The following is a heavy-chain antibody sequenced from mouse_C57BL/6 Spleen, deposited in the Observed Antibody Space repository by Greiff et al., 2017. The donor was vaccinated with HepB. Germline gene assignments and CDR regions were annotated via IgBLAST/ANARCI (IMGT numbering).Heavy chain of an antibody. CDR1: GYTFTSYW. Sequence: QVQLKQPGAELVRPGTSVKLSCKASGYTFTSYWMHWVKQRPGQGLEWIGVIDPSDSYTNYNQKFKGKATLTVDTSSSTAYMQLSSLTSEDSAVYYCARSITTVVGWYFDVWGTGTTVTVSS. CDR2: IDPSDSYT. V-gene: IGHV1-59*01. CDR3: ARSITTVVGWYFDV. D-gene: IGHD1-1*01. J-gene: IGHJ1*03.